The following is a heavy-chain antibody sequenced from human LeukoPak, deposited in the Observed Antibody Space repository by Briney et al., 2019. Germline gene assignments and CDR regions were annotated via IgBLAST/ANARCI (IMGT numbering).Heavy chain of an antibody. CDR2: IYYSGST. D-gene: IGHD3-10*02. V-gene: IGHV4-30-4*08. Sequence: PSQTLSLTCTASGGSFSSGDYYWSWIPQPPGKGREWFRYIYYSGSTYYNPSLKSRVTISVETSKIQFSLKLSSVTAADTAVYYCAREYVSVWFDPWGQGTLVTVSS. CDR1: GGSFSSGDYY. J-gene: IGHJ5*02. CDR3: AREYVSVWFDP.